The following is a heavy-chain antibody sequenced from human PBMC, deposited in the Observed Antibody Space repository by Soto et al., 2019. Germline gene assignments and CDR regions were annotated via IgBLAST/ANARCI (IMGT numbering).Heavy chain of an antibody. J-gene: IGHJ6*02. Sequence: EVQLLESGGGLVQPGGSLRLSCAASGFTFSSYAMSWVRQAPGKGLEWVSAISGSGGSTYYADSVKGRFTISRDNSKNTLYLQMNSLRAEDTAVYYCAKVQTSCCPYYYYGMDVWGQGTTVTVSS. D-gene: IGHD2-2*01. CDR3: AKVQTSCCPYYYYGMDV. CDR2: ISGSGGST. CDR1: GFTFSSYA. V-gene: IGHV3-23*01.